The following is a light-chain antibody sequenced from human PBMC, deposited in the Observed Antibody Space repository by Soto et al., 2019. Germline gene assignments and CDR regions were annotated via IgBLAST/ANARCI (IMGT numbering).Light chain of an antibody. J-gene: IGKJ4*01. CDR2: AAS. Sequence: DIQMTQSPSSLSASVGDRVTITCRASQSISSYLNWYQQKPGKAPKLLIYAASSLQSGVPSRFSCSGSETDFTLTISSLQPEDFATYYCQQSYSTPITFGGGTKVEIK. V-gene: IGKV1-39*01. CDR1: QSISSY. CDR3: QQSYSTPIT.